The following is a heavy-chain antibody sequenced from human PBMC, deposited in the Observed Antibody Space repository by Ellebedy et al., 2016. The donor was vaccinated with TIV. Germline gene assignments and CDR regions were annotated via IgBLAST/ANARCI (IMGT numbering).Heavy chain of an antibody. D-gene: IGHD3-10*01. J-gene: IGHJ5*02. V-gene: IGHV1-69*13. CDR2: IIPIFGTA. CDR1: GGTFSSYA. CDR3: ARDIAMVQGVQGDNWFDP. Sequence: SVKVSCXASGGTFSSYAISWVRQAPGQGLEWMGGIIPIFGTANYAQKFQGRVTITADESTSTAYMELSSLRSEDTAVYYCARDIAMVQGVQGDNWFDPWGQGTLVTVSS.